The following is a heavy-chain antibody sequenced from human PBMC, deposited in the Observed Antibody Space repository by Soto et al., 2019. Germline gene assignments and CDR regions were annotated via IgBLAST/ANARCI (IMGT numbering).Heavy chain of an antibody. J-gene: IGHJ3*02. V-gene: IGHV1-18*01. D-gene: IGHD3-22*01. CDR1: GYTFTSYG. CDR2: ISAYNGNT. CDR3: AREPAGGYYDSSGYHGADAFDI. Sequence: QVQLVQSGAEVKKPGASVKVSCKASGYTFTSYGISWVRQAPGQGLEWMGWISAYNGNTNYAQKLQGRVTMTTDTSTSKAYMELRSLRSDDTAVYCCAREPAGGYYDSSGYHGADAFDIWGQGTMVTVSS.